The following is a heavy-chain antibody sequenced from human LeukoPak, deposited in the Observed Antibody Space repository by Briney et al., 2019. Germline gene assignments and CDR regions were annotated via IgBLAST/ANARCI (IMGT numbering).Heavy chain of an antibody. CDR2: IYHSGRT. D-gene: IGHD2-2*01. J-gene: IGHJ3*02. Sequence: SETLSLPCTVSGYSISSGYYWGWIRQPPGQGLEWIGSIYHSGRTYYNPSLKSRVTISVDTSKNQFSLKLSSVTAADTAVYYCAGGLVPAAMSDAFDIWGQGTMVTVSS. CDR3: AGGLVPAAMSDAFDI. V-gene: IGHV4-38-2*02. CDR1: GYSISSGYY.